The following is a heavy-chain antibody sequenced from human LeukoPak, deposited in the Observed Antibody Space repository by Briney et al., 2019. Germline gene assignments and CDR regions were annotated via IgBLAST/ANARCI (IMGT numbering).Heavy chain of an antibody. Sequence: GGSLRLSCAVSGLALCADVFHRVRQAPGKGLEWVAATWSDGFTKNYAGSVKGRFTVSRDNFRNTVFLQMNSLRAEDTAVYSCARETSRWYSNSSEFDYWGQGNLVILSS. CDR2: TWSDGFTK. CDR3: ARETSRWYSNSSEFDY. D-gene: IGHD6-6*01. V-gene: IGHV3-33*01. CDR1: GLALCADV. J-gene: IGHJ4*02.